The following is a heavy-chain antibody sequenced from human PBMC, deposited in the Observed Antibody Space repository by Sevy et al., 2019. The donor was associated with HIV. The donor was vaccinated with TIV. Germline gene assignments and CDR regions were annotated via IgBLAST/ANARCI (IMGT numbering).Heavy chain of an antibody. CDR3: ARSQYCSGGSCYSDFDY. Sequence: ETLSLTCTVSGGSVSSGSYYWSWIRQPPGKGLEWIGYIYYSGSTNYNPSLKSRVTISVDTSKNQFSPKLSSVTAADTAVYYCARSQYCSGGSCYSDFDYWGQGTLVTVSS. CDR2: IYYSGST. J-gene: IGHJ4*02. D-gene: IGHD2-15*01. CDR1: GGSVSSGSYY. V-gene: IGHV4-61*01.